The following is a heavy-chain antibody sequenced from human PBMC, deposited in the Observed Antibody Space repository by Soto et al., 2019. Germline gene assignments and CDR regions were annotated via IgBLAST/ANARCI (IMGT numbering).Heavy chain of an antibody. CDR3: ARDSGYYGMDV. CDR1: GFTFSSHD. CDR2: IGTAGDT. J-gene: IGHJ6*02. D-gene: IGHD2-8*02. V-gene: IGHV3-13*01. Sequence: VGSLRLSCEASGFTFSSHDMHWVRQATGKGLEWVSTIGTAGDTYYPGSVKGRFTISRENAKNALYLQMDSLRVGDTAVYYCARDSGYYGMDVWGQGTTVTVSS.